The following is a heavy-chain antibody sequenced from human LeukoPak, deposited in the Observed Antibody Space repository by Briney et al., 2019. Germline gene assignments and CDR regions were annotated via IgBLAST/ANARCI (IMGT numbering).Heavy chain of an antibody. J-gene: IGHJ4*02. V-gene: IGHV3-7*01. CDR2: IKQDGSEK. D-gene: IGHD1-26*01. CDR3: ARSGGELRLGYYFDY. CDR1: GFTFSSYW. Sequence: GGSRRLSCAASGFTFSSYWMSWVRQAPGKGLEGVANIKQDGSEKYYVDSVKGRFTISRDNAKNSLYLQMNSLRAEDTAVYYCARSGGELRLGYYFDYWGQGTLVTVSS.